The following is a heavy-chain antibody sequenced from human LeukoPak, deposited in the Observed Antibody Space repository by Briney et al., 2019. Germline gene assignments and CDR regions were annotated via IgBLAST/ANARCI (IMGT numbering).Heavy chain of an antibody. CDR2: IFHSGST. CDR1: GYSVSSTYY. Sequence: PSETLSLTCTVSGYSVSSTYYWGSIRQPPGKGLEWIGSIFHSGSTYYNPSLKSRVTISVDTSKNQFSLKLSSVTAADTAVYYCARDFWFDPWGPGTLVTVSS. J-gene: IGHJ5*02. V-gene: IGHV4-38-2*02. CDR3: ARDFWFDP.